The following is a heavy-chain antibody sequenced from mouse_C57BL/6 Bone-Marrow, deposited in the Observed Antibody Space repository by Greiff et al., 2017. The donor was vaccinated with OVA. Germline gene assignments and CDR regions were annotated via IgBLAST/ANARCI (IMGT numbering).Heavy chain of an antibody. Sequence: SGAELVRPGASVTLSCKASGYTFTDYEMHWVKQTPVHGLEWIGAIDPETGGTAYNQKFKGKAILTADKSSSTAYMELRSLTSEDSAVYYCTRGINSNYSPWFAYWGQGTLVTVSA. V-gene: IGHV1-15*01. J-gene: IGHJ3*01. CDR1: GYTFTDYE. CDR2: IDPETGGT. CDR3: TRGINSNYSPWFAY. D-gene: IGHD2-5*01.